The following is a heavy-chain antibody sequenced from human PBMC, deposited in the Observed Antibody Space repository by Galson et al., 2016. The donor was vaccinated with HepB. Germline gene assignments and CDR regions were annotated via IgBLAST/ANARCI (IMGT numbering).Heavy chain of an antibody. Sequence: SLRLSCAASGFTFDDYAMHWVRQVSGRGLEWVSGVTWNSENIGYADSVKGRFTISRDNAKNSLYLQVNSLRAEDTAVYYCARSSTDCISTGCYAGATDYWGRGTLVTVSS. V-gene: IGHV3-9*01. CDR1: GFTFDDYA. CDR2: VTWNSENI. D-gene: IGHD2-2*01. CDR3: ARSSTDCISTGCYAGATDY. J-gene: IGHJ4*02.